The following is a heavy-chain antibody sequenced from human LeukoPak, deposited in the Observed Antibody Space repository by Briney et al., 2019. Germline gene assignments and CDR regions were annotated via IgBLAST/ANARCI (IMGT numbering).Heavy chain of an antibody. J-gene: IGHJ5*02. Sequence: PSETLSLTCAVYGGSFSGYYWSWIRQPPGKGLEWIGEINHSGTTNYNPSLKSRVTISVDTSKNQFSLKLSSVTAADTAVYYCARGRGLHWFDPWGQGTLVTVSS. CDR2: INHSGTT. CDR1: GGSFSGYY. D-gene: IGHD5/OR15-5a*01. V-gene: IGHV4-34*01. CDR3: ARGRGLHWFDP.